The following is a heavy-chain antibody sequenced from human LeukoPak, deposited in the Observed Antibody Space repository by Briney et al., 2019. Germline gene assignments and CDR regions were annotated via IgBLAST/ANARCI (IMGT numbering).Heavy chain of an antibody. CDR2: IYSGGST. D-gene: IGHD3-22*01. Sequence: GGSLRLSCAASGFTVSSNYMSWVRQAPWKGLEWVSVIYSGGSTYYADSVKGRFTISRDNSKNTLYLQMNSLRAEDTAVYYCNANYYDSSGYYLDYWGQGALVTVSS. CDR3: NANYYDSSGYYLDY. CDR1: GFTVSSNY. J-gene: IGHJ4*02. V-gene: IGHV3-53*01.